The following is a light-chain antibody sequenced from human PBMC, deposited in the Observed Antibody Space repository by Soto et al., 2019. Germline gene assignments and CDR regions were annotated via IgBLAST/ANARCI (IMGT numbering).Light chain of an antibody. CDR1: SSNIGANYD. Sequence: QSVLTQPPSVSGAPGQRVTISCTGSSSNIGANYDVHWYQHLPGTAPRLLISGASNRPSGVPDRFSGSKSGTSASLGITGLQAEDEAEYDCQSYDSSLRGWVFGGGTKVTVL. J-gene: IGLJ3*02. CDR3: QSYDSSLRGWV. V-gene: IGLV1-40*01. CDR2: GAS.